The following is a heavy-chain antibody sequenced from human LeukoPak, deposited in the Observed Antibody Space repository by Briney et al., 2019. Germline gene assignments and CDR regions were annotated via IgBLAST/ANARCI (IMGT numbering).Heavy chain of an antibody. D-gene: IGHD5-12*01. CDR2: TSGSGGST. J-gene: IGHJ1*01. V-gene: IGHV3-23*01. CDR3: AKAIVATGYFQH. CDR1: GFTFSSYA. Sequence: GGSLRLSCAASGFTFSSYAMSWVRQAPGKGLEWVSGTSGSGGSTYYGDSVKGRFTISRDNSKNTLYLQMNSLRAEDTAVYYCAKAIVATGYFQHWGQGTLVTVSS.